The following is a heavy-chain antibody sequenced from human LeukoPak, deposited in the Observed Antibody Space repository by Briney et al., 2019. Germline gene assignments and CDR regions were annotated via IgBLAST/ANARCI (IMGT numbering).Heavy chain of an antibody. J-gene: IGHJ4*02. CDR3: ARGYCSSTSCYYNFDY. Sequence: ASVKVSCKASGGTFSSYAISWVRQAPGQGLEWMGGIIPIFGTANYAQKFQGRVTITADESTSTAYMELSSLRSEDTAIYYCARGYCSSTSCYYNFDYWGQGTLVTVSS. CDR1: GGTFSSYA. D-gene: IGHD2-2*01. CDR2: IIPIFGTA. V-gene: IGHV1-69*13.